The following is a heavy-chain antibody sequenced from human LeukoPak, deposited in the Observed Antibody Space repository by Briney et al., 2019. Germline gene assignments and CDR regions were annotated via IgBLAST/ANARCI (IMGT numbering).Heavy chain of an antibody. Sequence: GGSLRLSCAASGFTSSSYALNWVRQAPGKGLEWVATVSGSGDRIYHADSVKGRFTISRDNSKNTIYLQMNSLRAEDTALYYCAKAAAAPGFDFWGQGTLVTVSS. CDR1: GFTSSSYA. CDR2: VSGSGDRI. CDR3: AKAAAAPGFDF. D-gene: IGHD6-13*01. V-gene: IGHV3-23*01. J-gene: IGHJ4*02.